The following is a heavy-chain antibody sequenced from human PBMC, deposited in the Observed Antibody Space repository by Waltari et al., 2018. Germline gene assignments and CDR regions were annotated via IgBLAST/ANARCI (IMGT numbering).Heavy chain of an antibody. CDR3: IRDYGSPY. Sequence: EAQQVESGGDLVQPGGSLRLSCVVSGFTLSNYWMSWVRQAPGKGLGGVANINKDGTETYYVDSVRCRFTISKDDAKNSVYLQMNSLKVEDTAVYYCIRDYGSPYWGQGTLVTVSS. V-gene: IGHV3-7*03. J-gene: IGHJ4*02. D-gene: IGHD6-19*01. CDR1: GFTLSNYW. CDR2: INKDGTET.